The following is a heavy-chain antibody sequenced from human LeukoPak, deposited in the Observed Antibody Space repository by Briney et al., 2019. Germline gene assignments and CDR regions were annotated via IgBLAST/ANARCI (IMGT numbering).Heavy chain of an antibody. D-gene: IGHD6-6*01. CDR1: GFTFSSYS. CDR3: ARATYSGSSCFDC. CDR2: ISSSSTTI. V-gene: IGHV3-48*01. J-gene: IGHJ4*02. Sequence: GGSLRLSCAASGFTFSSYSMNWVRQAPGKGLEWISYISSSSTTIYYADSVKGRFTISRDNAKNSLYLQMNSLRGEDTAVYYCARATYSGSSCFDCWGQGILVTVSS.